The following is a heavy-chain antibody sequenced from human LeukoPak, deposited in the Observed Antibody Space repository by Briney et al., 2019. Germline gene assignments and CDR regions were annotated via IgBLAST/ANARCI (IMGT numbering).Heavy chain of an antibody. V-gene: IGHV1-2*02. D-gene: IGHD5-18*01. CDR1: GYTFTDYY. Sequence: ASVKVSCKASGYTFTDYYMHWVRQAPGQGLEWMGWINPNSGGTNNAQKFQGRVTMTTDTSTSTAYMELRSLRSDDTAVYYCARTPYTSYGPNWFDPWGQGTLVTVSS. J-gene: IGHJ5*02. CDR2: INPNSGGT. CDR3: ARTPYTSYGPNWFDP.